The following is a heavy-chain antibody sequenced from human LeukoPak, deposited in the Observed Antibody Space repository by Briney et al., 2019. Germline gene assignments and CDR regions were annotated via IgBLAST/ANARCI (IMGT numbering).Heavy chain of an antibody. CDR1: GYTLTSYY. V-gene: IGHV1-46*01. J-gene: IGHJ3*02. D-gene: IGHD3-22*01. CDR3: ARHRYYYDSSEPAFDI. Sequence: GASVKVSCKASGYTLTSYYIHWVRQAPGQGLEWMGIINPSGGSTSYTQKFQGRVTMTRDTSTSTVYMELSSLRSEDTAVYYCARHRYYYDSSEPAFDIWGQGTMVTVSS. CDR2: INPSGGST.